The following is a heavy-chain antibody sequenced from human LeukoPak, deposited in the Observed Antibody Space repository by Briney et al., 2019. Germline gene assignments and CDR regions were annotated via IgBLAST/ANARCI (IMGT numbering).Heavy chain of an antibody. CDR3: ARESRRYYYDSSGYYYNDY. CDR1: GGSFSGYY. Sequence: SETLSLTCAVYGGSFSGYYWSWIRQPPGKGLEWIGEINHSGSTNYNPSLKSRVTISVDTSKNQFSLKLSSETAADTGVYYCARESRRYYYDSSGYYYNDYWGQGTLVTVSS. J-gene: IGHJ4*02. CDR2: INHSGST. D-gene: IGHD3-22*01. V-gene: IGHV4-34*01.